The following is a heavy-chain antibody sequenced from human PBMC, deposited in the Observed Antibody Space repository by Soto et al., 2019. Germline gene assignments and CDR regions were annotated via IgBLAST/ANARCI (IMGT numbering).Heavy chain of an antibody. CDR2: INHSGST. CDR3: ARGVAYYDFWSGYYGY. Sequence: PSETLSLTCAVYGGSFSGYYWSWIRQPPGNGLEWIGEINHSGSTNYNPSLKSRVTISVDTSKNQFSLKLSSVTAADTAVYYCARGVAYYDFWSGYYGYWGQGTLVTVSS. CDR1: GGSFSGYY. D-gene: IGHD3-3*01. J-gene: IGHJ4*02. V-gene: IGHV4-34*01.